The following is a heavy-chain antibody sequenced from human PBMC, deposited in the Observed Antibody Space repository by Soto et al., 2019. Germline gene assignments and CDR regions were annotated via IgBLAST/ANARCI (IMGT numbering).Heavy chain of an antibody. CDR3: GRGSSWNSDY. CDR2: ISSSSSTI. D-gene: IGHD1-7*01. Sequence: EVQLVESGGGLVQPGGSLRLSCEASGFTFSSYSMNWVRQAPGKGLEWVSHISSSSSTIYYADSVKGRFTISRNNAKNSLYLQMTGLRDEDSAVYYCGRGSSWNSDYWGQGNLVTVSS. V-gene: IGHV3-48*02. J-gene: IGHJ4*02. CDR1: GFTFSSYS.